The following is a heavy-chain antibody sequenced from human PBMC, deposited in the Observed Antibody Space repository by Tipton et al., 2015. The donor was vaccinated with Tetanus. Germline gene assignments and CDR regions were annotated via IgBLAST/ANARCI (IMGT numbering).Heavy chain of an antibody. CDR1: GYNFNLYW. J-gene: IGHJ2*01. Sequence: QLVQSGAEAKKPGESLKISCQGSGYNFNLYWIAWVRQMPGKGLEWMGIIYPGDSDTTYSPSFQGQVTISADRSISTAYLQWSSLKASDTAVFFCARRLGPYTGDQIWHFDLWGRGTLVTVSS. CDR2: IYPGDSDT. D-gene: IGHD7-27*01. V-gene: IGHV5-51*01. CDR3: ARRLGPYTGDQIWHFDL.